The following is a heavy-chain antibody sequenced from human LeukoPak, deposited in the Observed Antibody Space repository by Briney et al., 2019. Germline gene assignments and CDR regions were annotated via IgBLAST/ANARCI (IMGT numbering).Heavy chain of an antibody. CDR1: GFTFSSYS. CDR2: ISSSSSTI. D-gene: IGHD1-1*01. CDR3: ARDYAGLAFDI. V-gene: IGHV3-48*01. Sequence: GGSLRLSCAASGFTFSSYSMNWVRQAPGKGLEWVSYISSSSSTIYYADSVKGRFTISRDNAKNSLYLQMNSLRAEDTAVYYCARDYAGLAFDIWGQGTMVTVSS. J-gene: IGHJ3*02.